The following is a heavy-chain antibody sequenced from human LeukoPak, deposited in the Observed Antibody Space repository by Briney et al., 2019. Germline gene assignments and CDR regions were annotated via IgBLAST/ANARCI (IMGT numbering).Heavy chain of an antibody. J-gene: IGHJ4*02. CDR3: ARLVSRGMGVADKLPDY. V-gene: IGHV5-51*01. Sequence: ESLEISRKGSVYNFTTLWLGWVRQTPGKGLEWMGIINPHDSYARYSPSFESQVTISVDKSIRTAYLQWTSLKASDTAMYWCARLVSRGMGVADKLPDYWGQGTTVTVSS. D-gene: IGHD6-19*01. CDR1: VYNFTTLW. CDR2: INPHDSYA.